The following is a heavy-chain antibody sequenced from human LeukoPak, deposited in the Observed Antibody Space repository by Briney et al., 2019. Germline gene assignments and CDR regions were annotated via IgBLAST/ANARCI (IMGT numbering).Heavy chain of an antibody. V-gene: IGHV3-23*01. CDR1: EFTFNDYA. J-gene: IGHJ3*02. D-gene: IGHD3-3*01. Sequence: GGSLRLSCVASEFTFNDYAMNWVRRAPGKGLEWVAAMSATTQKTYYADSVRGRFTISRDNSKNTLYLQMNSLRVEDTALYYCAKGLSASGHFNAFDIWGQGTMVTVSS. CDR2: MSATTQKT. CDR3: AKGLSASGHFNAFDI.